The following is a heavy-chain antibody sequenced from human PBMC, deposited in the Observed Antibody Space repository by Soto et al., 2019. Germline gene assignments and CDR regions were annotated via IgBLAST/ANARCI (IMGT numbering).Heavy chain of an antibody. CDR3: ARDRVLGGGQQLVRLAY. CDR1: GFTFSSYG. Sequence: QVQLVESGGGVVQPGRSLRLSCAASGFTFSSYGMHWVRQAPGKGLEWVAVIWYDGSNKYYADSVKGRFTISRDNSKNALYLQMNSVRAEDTAVSYCARDRVLGGGQQLVRLAYWGQGTLVTVSS. D-gene: IGHD6-13*01. V-gene: IGHV3-33*01. J-gene: IGHJ4*02. CDR2: IWYDGSNK.